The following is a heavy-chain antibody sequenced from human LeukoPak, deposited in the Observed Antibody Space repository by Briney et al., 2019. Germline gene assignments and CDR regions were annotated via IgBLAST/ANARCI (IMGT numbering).Heavy chain of an antibody. Sequence: ASVEVSCKASGYTFTSYGINWVRQAPGQGLEWMGRINPNSGGTNYAQKFQGRVTMTRDTSISTAYMELSRLRSDDTAVYYCARARGYYDSSGYSGDYWGQGTLVTVSS. V-gene: IGHV1-2*06. J-gene: IGHJ4*02. D-gene: IGHD3-22*01. CDR2: INPNSGGT. CDR1: GYTFTSYG. CDR3: ARARGYYDSSGYSGDY.